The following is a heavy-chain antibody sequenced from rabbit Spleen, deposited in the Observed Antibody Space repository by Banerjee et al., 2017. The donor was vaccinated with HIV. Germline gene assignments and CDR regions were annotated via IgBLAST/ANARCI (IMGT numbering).Heavy chain of an antibody. V-gene: IGHV1S7*01. CDR3: ARSDRGNDWGHSL. J-gene: IGHJ4*01. CDR2: IDPVFGIT. CDR1: GFDFSSYY. Sequence: QLKESGGGLVQPGGSLKLSCKASGFDFSSYYMNWVRQAPGKGLEWIGYIDPVFGITYYANWVNGRFSISRENAQNTVFLQMTSLTAADTATYFCARSDRGNDWGHSLWGPGTLVTVS. D-gene: IGHD2-1*01.